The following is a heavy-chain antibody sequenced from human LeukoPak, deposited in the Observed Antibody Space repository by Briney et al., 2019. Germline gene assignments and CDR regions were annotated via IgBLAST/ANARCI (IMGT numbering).Heavy chain of an antibody. Sequence: GESLKISCQISGDRLTNNWIGWVRQVPGKGLEWLGLIYPGNSDTRYSPFFQGQVTMSADKSISTAYLQWSSLKASDTAMYYCARRVSSSGFDAFDVWGQGTMGTVSA. CDR3: ARRVSSSGFDAFDV. D-gene: IGHD5-12*01. J-gene: IGHJ3*01. V-gene: IGHV5-51*01. CDR2: IYPGNSDT. CDR1: GDRLTNNW.